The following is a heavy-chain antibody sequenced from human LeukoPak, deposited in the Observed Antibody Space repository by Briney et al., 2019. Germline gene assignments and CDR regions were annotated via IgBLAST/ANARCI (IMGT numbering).Heavy chain of an antibody. J-gene: IGHJ4*02. V-gene: IGHV1-69*05. CDR2: IIPIFGTA. CDR1: GYTFTSYG. Sequence: GASVKVSCKASGYTFTSYGISWVRQAPGQGLEWMGRIIPIFGTANYAQKFQGRVTITTDESTSTAYMELSSLRSEDTAVYYCARGRGIQLWLDYWGQGTLVTVSS. D-gene: IGHD5-18*01. CDR3: ARGRGIQLWLDY.